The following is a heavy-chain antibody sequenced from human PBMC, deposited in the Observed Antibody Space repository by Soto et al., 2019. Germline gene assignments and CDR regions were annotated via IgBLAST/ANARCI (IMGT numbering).Heavy chain of an antibody. CDR1: GFTFDDFT. D-gene: IGHD6-6*01. CDR2: ISWDGTIT. CDR3: KAEYTDSSAPVDQTSYLAY. J-gene: IGHJ4*02. V-gene: IGHV3-43*01. Sequence: EVHLVESGGAGVQPGGSLRLSCAASGFTFDDFTMHWVRQVPGKALEWVSLISWDGTITHYADSVAGRLTISRDNSENSLSLQMNNLRTEDSALYFCKAEYTDSSAPVDQTSYLAYWGEGTLVTVSS.